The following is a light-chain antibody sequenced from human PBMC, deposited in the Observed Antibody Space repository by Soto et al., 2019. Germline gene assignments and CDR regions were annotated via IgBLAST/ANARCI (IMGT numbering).Light chain of an antibody. CDR1: SSDVGSYNR. J-gene: IGLJ1*01. CDR3: SSYTSSDTYV. V-gene: IGLV2-18*02. CDR2: EVT. Sequence: QSVLTQPPSGSGFPGQSVTISCTGTSSDVGSYNRVSWYQQPPGTAPKLMIYEVTNRPSGVPDRFSGSKSGNTASLTISGLQAEDEADYYCSSYTSSDTYVFGTGTKVTV.